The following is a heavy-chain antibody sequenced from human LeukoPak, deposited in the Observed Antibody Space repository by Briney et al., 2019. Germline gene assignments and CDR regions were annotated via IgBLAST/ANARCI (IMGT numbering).Heavy chain of an antibody. V-gene: IGHV1-46*01. D-gene: IGHD3-22*01. CDR2: INPSGGGT. Sequence: ASVKVSCKASGYSLTTYYMHWVRQAPGQGLEWMAIINPSGGGTKYAQKFQGRVTMTRDTPTNTVYMELSRLRSDDTAVYYCARADYYDSSGYSVSNAFDIWGQGTMVTVSS. CDR1: GYSLTTYY. J-gene: IGHJ3*02. CDR3: ARADYYDSSGYSVSNAFDI.